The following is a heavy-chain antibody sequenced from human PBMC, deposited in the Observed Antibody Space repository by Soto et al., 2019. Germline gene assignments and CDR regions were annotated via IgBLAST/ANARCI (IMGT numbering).Heavy chain of an antibody. D-gene: IGHD2-2*01. V-gene: IGHV3-64*01. Sequence: EVQLVESGGGLVQPGGSLRLSCAASGFTFSTYAMHWVRQAPGKGLEYVSLISGDGRSTYYANSVKGRFTISRDNSKNTLYLQMGSLRAEYMAVYYCARVCSTTSCYGAFDIWGQGTMVIVSS. CDR1: GFTFSTYA. CDR2: ISGDGRST. CDR3: ARVCSTTSCYGAFDI. J-gene: IGHJ3*02.